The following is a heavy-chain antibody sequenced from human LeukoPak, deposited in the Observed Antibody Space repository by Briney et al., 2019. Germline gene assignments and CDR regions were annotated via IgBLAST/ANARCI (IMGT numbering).Heavy chain of an antibody. Sequence: SGRSLRLSCAASRFTFTSYWMNWVRHAPGKGLMWVARLNNDGTITSYADYVKGRFTISRDNAKKSLYLQMNSLRAEDTAVYYCTRDSYCSSTSCYRGHFDSWGQGTLVTVSS. J-gene: IGHJ4*02. D-gene: IGHD2-2*01. CDR2: LNNDGTIT. CDR3: TRDSYCSSTSCYRGHFDS. CDR1: RFTFTSYW. V-gene: IGHV3-74*01.